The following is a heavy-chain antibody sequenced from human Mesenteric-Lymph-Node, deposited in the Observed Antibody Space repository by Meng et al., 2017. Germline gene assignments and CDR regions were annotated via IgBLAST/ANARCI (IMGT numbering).Heavy chain of an antibody. Sequence: GGSLRLSCVASGLTFTNYAMSWVRQTPGKGLEWVATFSGRGINTTYHAASLKGRFTISRDDSKSALHLQMASLKAENTAVYFCAKASGHTCYGANCYYFDSWGHGTPVTVSS. J-gene: IGHJ4*01. CDR2: FSGRGINTT. V-gene: IGHV3-23*01. CDR3: AKASGHTCYGANCYYFDS. CDR1: GLTFTNYA. D-gene: IGHD4/OR15-4a*01.